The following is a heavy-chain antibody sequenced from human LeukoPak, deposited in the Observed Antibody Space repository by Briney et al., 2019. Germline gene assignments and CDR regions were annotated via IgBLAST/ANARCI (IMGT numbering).Heavy chain of an antibody. CDR3: ARDRDSSGYRPRYMDV. CDR1: GFTFSSYG. CDR2: IRYDGSNK. J-gene: IGHJ6*03. D-gene: IGHD3-22*01. V-gene: IGHV3-30*02. Sequence: GGSLRLSCAASGFTFSSYGMHWVRQAPGKGLEWVAFIRYDGSNKYYADSVKGRFTISRDNSKNTLYLQMNSLRAEDTAVYYCARDRDSSGYRPRYMDVWGKGTTVTVSS.